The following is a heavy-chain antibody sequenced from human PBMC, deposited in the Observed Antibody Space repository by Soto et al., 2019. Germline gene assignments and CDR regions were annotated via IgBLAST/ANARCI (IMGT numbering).Heavy chain of an antibody. CDR3: ATAVEVPVFDY. Sequence: VCSLRLSCATSGFTFSSYAMSWVRQAPGKGLEWVSAISGSGGSTYYADSVKGRFTISRDNSKNTLYLQMNSLRAEDTAVYYCATAVEVPVFDYWGQGTLVTVSS. CDR1: GFTFSSYA. V-gene: IGHV3-23*01. J-gene: IGHJ4*02. CDR2: ISGSGGST. D-gene: IGHD3-10*01.